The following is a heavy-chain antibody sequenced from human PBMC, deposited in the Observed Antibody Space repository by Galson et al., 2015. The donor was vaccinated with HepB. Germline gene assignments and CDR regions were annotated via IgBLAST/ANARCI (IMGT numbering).Heavy chain of an antibody. CDR1: SFIFSNHA. CDR2: ISHDGGRA. CDR3: ARDAEPYGSGSLDY. D-gene: IGHD3-10*01. V-gene: IGHV3-30*01. J-gene: IGHJ4*02. Sequence: SLRLSCAASSFIFSNHAMHWVRQAPGMGLNWMTVISHDGGRAHYAGSVKGRFTISRDNSKNTLYLQVNSLRAEDTAVYYCARDAEPYGSGSLDYWGQGTLLTVSS.